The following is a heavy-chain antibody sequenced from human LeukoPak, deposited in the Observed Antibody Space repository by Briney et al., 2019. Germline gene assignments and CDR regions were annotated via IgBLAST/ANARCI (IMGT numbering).Heavy chain of an antibody. CDR1: GFTFSVSV. V-gene: IGHV3-64*01. J-gene: IGHJ4*02. Sequence: GGSLRLSCAASGFTFSVSVMHWVRQAPGKGLEYVSVISSNGGSTSYANSVKGRFTISRDNSKNTLYLQMGSLRAEDMAVYYCARDLSGGGLDYWGQGTLVTVSS. CDR3: ARDLSGGGLDY. D-gene: IGHD3-10*01. CDR2: ISSNGGST.